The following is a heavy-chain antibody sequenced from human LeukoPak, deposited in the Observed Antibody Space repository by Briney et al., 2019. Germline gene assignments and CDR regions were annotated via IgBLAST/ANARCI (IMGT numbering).Heavy chain of an antibody. CDR3: AKDVCTSPRCLLYFDS. CDR1: GFAFSNYA. V-gene: IGHV3-23*01. Sequence: GGSLRLSCTTSGFAFSNYAMNWVRQAPGKGPEWVSGISGFNTYYTDSVKGRFTIFRDNSKNVLYLQMDRLRAEDTAVYSCAKDVCTSPRCLLYFDSWGQGTLVTVSS. D-gene: IGHD2-8*01. J-gene: IGHJ4*02. CDR2: ISGFNT.